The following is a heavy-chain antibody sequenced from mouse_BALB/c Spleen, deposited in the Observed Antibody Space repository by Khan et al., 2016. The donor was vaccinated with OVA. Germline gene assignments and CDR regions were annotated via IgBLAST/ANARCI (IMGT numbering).Heavy chain of an antibody. D-gene: IGHD4-1*01. CDR1: GYTFTNSV. Sequence: VQLQQSGPDLVKPGASVKMSCTASGYTFTNSVIHWVKQKPGQGLEWIGYINPYNDGIRNNEKFKGKATLTSDKSSSTAYMELSSLTSEDSAFYYWEREASNWDCFVAYWGQGTLVTVSA. CDR3: EREASNWDCFVAY. CDR2: INPYNDGI. J-gene: IGHJ3*01. V-gene: IGHV1S136*01.